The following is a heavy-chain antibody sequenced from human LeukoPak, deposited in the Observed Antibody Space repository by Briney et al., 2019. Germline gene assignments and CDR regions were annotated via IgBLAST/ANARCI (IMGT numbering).Heavy chain of an antibody. J-gene: IGHJ6*03. CDR3: AKDSGTIPSYYYYYMDV. CDR2: ISWNSGSI. V-gene: IGHV3-9*01. Sequence: GRSLRLSCAASGFTFDGYAMHWVRQAPGKGLEWVSGISWNSGSIGYADSVKGRFTISRDNAKNSLYLQMNSLRAEDTALYYCAKDSGTIPSYYYYYMDVWGKGTTVTVSS. CDR1: GFTFDGYA. D-gene: IGHD1-14*01.